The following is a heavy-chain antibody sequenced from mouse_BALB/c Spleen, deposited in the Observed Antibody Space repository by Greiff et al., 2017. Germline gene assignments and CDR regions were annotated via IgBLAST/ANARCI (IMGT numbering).Heavy chain of an antibody. CDR3: AAYYRYDEAWFAY. CDR2: IDPSDSYT. Sequence: QVQLQQPGAELVKPGASVKLSCKASGYTFTSYWMHWVKQRPGQGLEWIGEIDPSDSYTNYNQKFKGKATLTVDKSSSTAYMQLSSLTSEDSAVYYCAAYYRYDEAWFAYWGQGTLVTVSA. V-gene: IGHV1-69*02. J-gene: IGHJ3*01. D-gene: IGHD2-14*01. CDR1: GYTFTSYW.